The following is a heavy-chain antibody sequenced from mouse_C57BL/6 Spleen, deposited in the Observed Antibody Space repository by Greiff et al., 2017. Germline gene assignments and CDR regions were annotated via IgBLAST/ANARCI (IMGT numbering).Heavy chain of an antibody. CDR2: ISSGSSTI. Sequence: EVQLVESGGGLVKPGGSLKLSCAASGFTFSDYGMHWVRQAPEKGLEWVAYISSGSSTIYYADTVKGRFTISRDNAKNTLFLQMTSLRSEDTAMYYCARQGYGNLAWFAYWGQGTLVTVSA. D-gene: IGHD2-10*02. CDR1: GFTFSDYG. V-gene: IGHV5-17*01. CDR3: ARQGYGNLAWFAY. J-gene: IGHJ3*01.